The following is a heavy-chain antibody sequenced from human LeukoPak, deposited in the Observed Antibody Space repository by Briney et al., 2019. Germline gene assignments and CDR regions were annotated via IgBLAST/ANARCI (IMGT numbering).Heavy chain of an antibody. Sequence: GGSLRLSCAASGFTFSSYSMNWVRQAPGKGLEWVSSISSSSSYIYYADSVKGRFTISRDNSKNTLYLQMNSLRAEDTAVYYCAKGTVVRPKDDYWGQGTLVTVSS. CDR3: AKGTVVRPKDDY. CDR2: ISSSSSYI. J-gene: IGHJ4*02. CDR1: GFTFSSYS. V-gene: IGHV3-21*04. D-gene: IGHD4-23*01.